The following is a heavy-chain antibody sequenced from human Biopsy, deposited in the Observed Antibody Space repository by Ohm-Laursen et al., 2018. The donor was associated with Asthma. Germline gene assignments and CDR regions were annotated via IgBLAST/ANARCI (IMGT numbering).Heavy chain of an antibody. CDR2: ISSSSSTI. CDR1: GFTFSSYS. CDR3: ARDRAVTGLNDAFDT. V-gene: IGHV3-48*01. J-gene: IGHJ3*02. D-gene: IGHD4-17*01. Sequence: SLRLSCAAPGFTFSSYSMNWVRQAPGKGLEWVSYISSSSSTIYYADSVKGRFTISRDNAKNSLYLQMNSLRAEDTALYHCARDRAVTGLNDAFDTWGQGTMVTVSS.